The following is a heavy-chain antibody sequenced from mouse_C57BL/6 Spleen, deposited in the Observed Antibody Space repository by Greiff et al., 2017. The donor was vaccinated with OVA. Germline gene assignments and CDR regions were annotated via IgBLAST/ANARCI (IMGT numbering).Heavy chain of an antibody. CDR3: ARDYGSSKGYFDV. CDR1: GFSLSTSGMG. J-gene: IGHJ1*03. V-gene: IGHV8-12*01. CDR2: IYWDDDK. Sequence: QVTLKVSGPGILQSSQTLSLTCSFSGFSLSTSGMGVSWIRQPSGKGLEWLAHIYWDDDKRYNPSLKSRLTISKDTSRNQVFLKITSVDTADTATYYCARDYGSSKGYFDVWGTGTTVTVSS. D-gene: IGHD1-1*01.